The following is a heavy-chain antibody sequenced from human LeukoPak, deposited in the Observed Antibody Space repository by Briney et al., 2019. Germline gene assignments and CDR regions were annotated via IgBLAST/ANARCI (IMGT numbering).Heavy chain of an antibody. CDR1: GGSLSSGAYY. Sequence: PSETLSLTCTVSGGSLSSGAYYWSWIRQPPGKGLEWIGHICYSGSTYYNPSLQSRVSLSVDTSKSQFSLILNSVTAADTAVYYCARGDSSSWSFKIWGQGSLVTVSS. J-gene: IGHJ4*02. CDR2: ICYSGST. V-gene: IGHV4-30-4*01. D-gene: IGHD6-13*01. CDR3: ARGDSSSWSFKI.